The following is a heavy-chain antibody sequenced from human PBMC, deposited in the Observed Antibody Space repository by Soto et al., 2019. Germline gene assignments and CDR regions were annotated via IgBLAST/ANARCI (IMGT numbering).Heavy chain of an antibody. J-gene: IGHJ6*02. D-gene: IGHD5-18*01. CDR1: GFKYTDFA. CDR3: ARRAWDTYSAIDV. CDR2: ISYDGSDK. Sequence: VPLVESGGGEVQPGRSLRLSCAASGFKYTDFALHWVRQAPGKGLEWVAIISYDGSDKYYADSVKGRFVISRDNPKNTLYLEMNSLRPEDTAVYFCARRAWDTYSAIDVWGQGTTVTVFS. V-gene: IGHV3-30*09.